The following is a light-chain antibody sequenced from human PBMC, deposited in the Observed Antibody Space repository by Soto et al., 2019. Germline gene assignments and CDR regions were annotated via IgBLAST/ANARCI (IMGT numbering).Light chain of an antibody. V-gene: IGKV1-39*01. CDR2: EAS. J-gene: IGKJ3*01. CDR3: QQSYSTPPFN. CDR1: QSISSY. Sequence: DIQMTQSPSPLSASVGDRVSITCRTSQSISSYLNWYQAKPGKAPKLLIYEASSLESGVPSRFSGSGSGTDFTLTISSLQPEDSATYYCQQSYSTPPFNFGPGTRVDI.